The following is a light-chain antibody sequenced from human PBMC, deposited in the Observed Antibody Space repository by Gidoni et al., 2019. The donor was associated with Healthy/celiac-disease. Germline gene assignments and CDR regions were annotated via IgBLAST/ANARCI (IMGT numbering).Light chain of an antibody. Sequence: DIVLTQSPPSLPVTPGEPASISCRSSQSLLHSNGYNYLDWYLQKPGQSPQLLIYLGSNRASGVPDRFSGSGSGTDVTLKISRVEAEDVGVYYCMQALQTPNTFGQGTKLEIK. CDR3: MQALQTPNT. J-gene: IGKJ2*01. CDR1: QSLLHSNGYNY. V-gene: IGKV2-28*01. CDR2: LGS.